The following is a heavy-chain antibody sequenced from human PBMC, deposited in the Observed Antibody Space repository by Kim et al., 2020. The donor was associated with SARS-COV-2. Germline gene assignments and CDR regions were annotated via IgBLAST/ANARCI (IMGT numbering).Heavy chain of an antibody. D-gene: IGHD3-3*01. V-gene: IGHV3-7*01. J-gene: IGHJ3*02. Sequence: GGSLRLSCAASGFTFSDYWMNWVRQAPGKGLEWVANIKKDGSEKYFVDSVKGRFTISRDNAKNSVYLQMNSLRAEDTAVYYCARDNSISDFYLFFADHGACDIWGRGTMVTVSS. CDR3: ARDNSISDFYLFFADHGACDI. CDR1: GFTFSDYW. CDR2: IKKDGSEK.